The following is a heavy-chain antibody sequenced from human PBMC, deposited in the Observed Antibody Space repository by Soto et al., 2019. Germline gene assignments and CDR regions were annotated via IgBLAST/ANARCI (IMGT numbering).Heavy chain of an antibody. V-gene: IGHV3-33*01. CDR2: IWYDGSNK. CDR3: ARDEAIFGVVSPLDY. J-gene: IGHJ4*02. Sequence: QVQLVESGGGVVQPGRSLRLSCAASGFTFSSYGMHWVRQAPGKGLEWVAVIWYDGSNKYYADSVKGRFTISRDNSNNTLYLQMNSLRAEDTAVYYCARDEAIFGVVSPLDYWGQGTLVTVSS. CDR1: GFTFSSYG. D-gene: IGHD3-3*01.